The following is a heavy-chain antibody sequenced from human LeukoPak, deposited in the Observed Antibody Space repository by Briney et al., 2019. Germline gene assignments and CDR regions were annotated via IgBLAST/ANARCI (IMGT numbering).Heavy chain of an antibody. V-gene: IGHV3-64*01. CDR1: GFIFSNYG. CDR3: ARDRSDNGKNYLDS. J-gene: IGHJ4*02. CDR2: TSRRGDST. Sequence: PGGSLRLSCTVSGFIFSNYGMHWVRQAPGKGLEYVSATSRRGDSTYYAKSVKGRFATSRDNSKSTLYLQMNSLSIEDTAVYYCARDRSDNGKNYLDSWGQGTLVAVSS. D-gene: IGHD3-3*01.